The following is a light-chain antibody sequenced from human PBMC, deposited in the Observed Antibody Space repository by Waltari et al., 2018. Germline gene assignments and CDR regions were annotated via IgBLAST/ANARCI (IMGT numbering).Light chain of an antibody. Sequence: DIQMTQSPSSLSASVGDRVTIYCRASQCISNSLAWYQQKPGKAPKLLVYAASRLEGGVPSRFSGRGSGTDYTLTINSLQPEDFATYYCQQYYSTLLTFGGGTKVEIK. CDR1: QCISNS. CDR2: AAS. CDR3: QQYYSTLLT. J-gene: IGKJ4*01. V-gene: IGKV1-NL1*01.